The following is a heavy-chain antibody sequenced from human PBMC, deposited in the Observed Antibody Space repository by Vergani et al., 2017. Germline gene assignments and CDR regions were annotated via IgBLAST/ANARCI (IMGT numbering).Heavy chain of an antibody. CDR2: INAGNGNT. Sequence: QVQLVQSGAEVKKPGASVKVSCKASGYTFTSYAMHWVRQAPGQRLEWMGWINAGNGNTKYSQKFQGRVTITRDTSASTAFMELSSLRSEDTAVYYCARAYGDYGLEDYWGQGTLVTVSS. J-gene: IGHJ4*02. V-gene: IGHV1-3*01. D-gene: IGHD4-17*01. CDR3: ARAYGDYGLEDY. CDR1: GYTFTSYA.